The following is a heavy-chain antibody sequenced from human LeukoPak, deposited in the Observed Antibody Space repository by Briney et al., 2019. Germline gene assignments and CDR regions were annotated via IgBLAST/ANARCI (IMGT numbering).Heavy chain of an antibody. V-gene: IGHV1-18*01. CDR3: TRVKHNIGWYGDHFDY. CDR1: GYTFTSYG. J-gene: IGHJ4*02. Sequence: GASVKVSCKASGYTFTSYGITWVRQAPGQGLEWMGWIGGYNGNTKYAQKLQGRVTMTTDTSTSTAYMELRSLRSDDTAVYYCTRVKHNIGWYGDHFDYWGQGTLVTVSS. D-gene: IGHD6-19*01. CDR2: IGGYNGNT.